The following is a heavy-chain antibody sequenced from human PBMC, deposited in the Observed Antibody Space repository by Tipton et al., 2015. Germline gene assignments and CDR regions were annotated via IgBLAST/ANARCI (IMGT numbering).Heavy chain of an antibody. CDR1: GGSITSGGYY. D-gene: IGHD5-12*01. Sequence: LRLSCTVSGGSITSGGYYWTWIRQHPGKGLEWIGCINYSGITYYNPSLKSRVTISIDTSKNQFSLKLSSVTAADTAVYYCASTAGVVATLDYWGQGTLVTVSS. CDR2: INYSGIT. V-gene: IGHV4-31*03. CDR3: ASTAGVVATLDY. J-gene: IGHJ4*02.